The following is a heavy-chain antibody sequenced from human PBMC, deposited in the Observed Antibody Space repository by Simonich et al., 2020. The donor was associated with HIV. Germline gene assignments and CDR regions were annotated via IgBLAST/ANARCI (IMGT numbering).Heavy chain of an antibody. D-gene: IGHD1-26*01. CDR1: GGSISRYY. Sequence: QVQLKESGPGLVKPSETLSLTCTVSGGSISRYYWSSIREPPGKGLGWIGYTYYSWSTNYNPSPKRRVTISVATSKNQFSRKLSSVTAADTAVYYCARWGLYSGSYHGAFDIWGQGTMVTVSS. CDR3: ARWGLYSGSYHGAFDI. CDR2: TYYSWST. J-gene: IGHJ3*02. V-gene: IGHV4-59*08.